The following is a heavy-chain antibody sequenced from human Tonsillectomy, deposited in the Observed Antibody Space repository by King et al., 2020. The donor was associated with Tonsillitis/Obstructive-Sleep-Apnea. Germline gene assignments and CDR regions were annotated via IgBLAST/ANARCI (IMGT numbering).Heavy chain of an antibody. CDR1: GGSIRSSPYY. D-gene: IGHD3-22*01. Sequence: LQLQESGPGLVKPSETLSLTCTVSGGSIRSSPYYWDWIRQPPGKGLEWIGSIYYSGTTYYNPSLKSRLTISVDTSKDQFSLNLNSVTAADAAVYYCTGHLFTGYDSGGFDPWGQGTLVTVSS. V-gene: IGHV4-39*01. CDR2: IYYSGTT. J-gene: IGHJ5*02. CDR3: TGHLFTGYDSGGFDP.